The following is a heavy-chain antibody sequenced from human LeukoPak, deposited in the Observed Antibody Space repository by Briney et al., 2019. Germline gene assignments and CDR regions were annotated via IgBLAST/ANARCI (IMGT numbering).Heavy chain of an antibody. CDR1: GFTFKYYW. J-gene: IGHJ4*02. D-gene: IGHD1-26*01. V-gene: IGHV3-7*01. Sequence: RGSLRLSCAASGFTFKYYWMTWVRQAPGKGLEWVGNIKEDGTQKFYVDSVNGRFTISRDDAKNSVFLQMNSLTAEDTAVYYCVSAGWELDYWGQGALVTVSS. CDR3: VSAGWELDY. CDR2: IKEDGTQK.